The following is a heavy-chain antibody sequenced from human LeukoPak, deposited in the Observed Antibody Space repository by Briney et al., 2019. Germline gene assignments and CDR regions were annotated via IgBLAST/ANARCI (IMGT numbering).Heavy chain of an antibody. CDR2: IRDKANGYTT. J-gene: IGHJ5*02. D-gene: IGHD1-26*01. CDR1: XFXXSXHY. CDR3: ARGPPGISHPLDL. V-gene: IGHV3-72*01. Sequence: LXCXAXXFXXSXHYMDWVRQAPGKGLEWVXRIRDKANGYTTEYAASVKGKFTISRDDSKNSLYLQMKSLKTEDTAVYYCARGPPGISHPLDLWGQGALVAVSS.